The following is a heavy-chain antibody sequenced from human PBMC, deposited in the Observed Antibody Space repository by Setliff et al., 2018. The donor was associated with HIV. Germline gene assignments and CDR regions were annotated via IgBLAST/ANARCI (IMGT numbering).Heavy chain of an antibody. CDR1: GFTFSNYW. V-gene: IGHV3-7*01. CDR3: ARGRWRLLHYYFDY. CDR2: IKPDGSEK. Sequence: GGSLRLSCAASGFTFSNYWMSWVRQTPGKGLEWVANIKPDGSEKYYVDSVKGRFTISRDNVKNSLFLQMNSLRVGDTAVYYCARGRWRLLHYYFDYWGQGTLVTVSS. J-gene: IGHJ4*02. D-gene: IGHD2-15*01.